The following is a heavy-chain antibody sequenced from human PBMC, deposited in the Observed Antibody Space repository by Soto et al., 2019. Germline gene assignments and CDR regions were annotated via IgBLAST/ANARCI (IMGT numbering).Heavy chain of an antibody. CDR1: GYRFTTYW. Sequence: GESLKISCKGSGYRFTTYWIAWVRQMPGKGLEWMGIIYPGDSDTRYSPSFQGQVTISADKSISTAYLRWSSLKASDTAMYYCARRRSDGHNYLDYWGQGTQVTVSS. V-gene: IGHV5-51*01. J-gene: IGHJ4*02. CDR2: IYPGDSDT. CDR3: ARRRSDGHNYLDY. D-gene: IGHD1-26*01.